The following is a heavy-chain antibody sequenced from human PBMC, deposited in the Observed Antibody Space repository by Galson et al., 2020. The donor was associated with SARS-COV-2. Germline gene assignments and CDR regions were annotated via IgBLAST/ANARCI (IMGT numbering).Heavy chain of an antibody. CDR3: AVGYSSTWSDYWYFDL. CDR1: GFTFGDYA. J-gene: IGHJ2*01. CDR2: IRSKAYGGTT. V-gene: IGHV3-49*03. Sequence: GGSLRLSCTASGFTFGDYAMSWFRQAPGKGLEWVGFIRSKAYGGTTEYAASVKARFTISRDDSKSIAYLQMNSLKTEDTALYYCAVGYSSTWSDYWYFDLWGRGTLVTVSS. D-gene: IGHD6-13*01.